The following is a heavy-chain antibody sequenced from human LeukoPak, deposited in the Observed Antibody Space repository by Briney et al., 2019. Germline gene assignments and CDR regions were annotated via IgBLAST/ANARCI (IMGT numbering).Heavy chain of an antibody. CDR2: IWYDGSNK. CDR1: GFTFSSYG. J-gene: IGHJ6*03. CDR3: AREGDFWSTYYYYYMDV. V-gene: IGHV3-33*01. D-gene: IGHD3-3*01. Sequence: GRSLRLSCAASGFTFSSYGMHWVRQAPGKGLEWVAVIWYDGSNKYYADSVKSRFTISRDNSKNTLYLQMNSLRAEDTAVYYCAREGDFWSTYYYYYMDVWGKGTTVTVSS.